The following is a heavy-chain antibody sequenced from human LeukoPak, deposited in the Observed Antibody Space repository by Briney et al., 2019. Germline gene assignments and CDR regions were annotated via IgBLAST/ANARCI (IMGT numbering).Heavy chain of an antibody. V-gene: IGHV4-31*03. Sequence: SETLSLTCTVSGGPISSGGYYWSWIRQHPGKGLEWIGYIYYSGSTYYNPSLKTRVTMSVDTSKTQFSLNLSSVTAADTAVYYCAASLRGAIDYWGQGTLVTVSS. CDR2: IYYSGST. CDR3: AASLRGAIDY. D-gene: IGHD3-10*01. CDR1: GGPISSGGYY. J-gene: IGHJ4*02.